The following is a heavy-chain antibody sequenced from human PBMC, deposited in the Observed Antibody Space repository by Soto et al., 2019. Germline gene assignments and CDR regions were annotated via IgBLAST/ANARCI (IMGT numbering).Heavy chain of an antibody. CDR2: KYYSGIS. CDR1: RGSVSSQTHF. Sequence: QVHLQESGPGLLKPSETLSLTCIVTRGSVSSQTHFWTWIRQPPGKGLEWIGYKYYSGISNYNPSIQSRVTISVDTSKNQFSLRLTSVTAADTAVYFCVIEDMSGTYYFDAWGQGALVTVSS. D-gene: IGHD1-26*01. J-gene: IGHJ4*02. V-gene: IGHV4-61*01. CDR3: VIEDMSGTYYFDA.